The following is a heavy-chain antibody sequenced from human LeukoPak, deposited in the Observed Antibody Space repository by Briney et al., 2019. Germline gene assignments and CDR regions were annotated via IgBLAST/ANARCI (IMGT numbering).Heavy chain of an antibody. CDR3: SRFRENLLMVYAISSLLDYG. V-gene: IGHV4-59*11. J-gene: IGHJ6*01. CDR2: LYYSGST. CDR1: GVSISIHY. Sequence: PSETLSLTCTVSGVSISIHYWSWIRQPPGKGLECIGYLYYSGSTNYNPSLKSRVTISVDTSKNQFSLKLSSVTAADTAEHYCSRFRENLLMVYAISSLLDYG. D-gene: IGHD2-8*01.